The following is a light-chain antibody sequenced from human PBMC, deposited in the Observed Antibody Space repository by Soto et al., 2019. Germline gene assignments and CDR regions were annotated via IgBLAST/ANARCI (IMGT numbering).Light chain of an antibody. J-gene: IGLJ1*01. CDR3: CSYAGSYTFYV. CDR2: DVS. CDR1: SSDVGGYNY. Sequence: HSVLTQPRSVSGSPLQSVTISCTGTSSDVGGYNYVSWYQQYPGTAPKLMIYDVSMRPSGVPDRFSGSKSGNTASLTISGLQAEDEADYYCCSYAGSYTFYVFGTGTKVTVL. V-gene: IGLV2-11*01.